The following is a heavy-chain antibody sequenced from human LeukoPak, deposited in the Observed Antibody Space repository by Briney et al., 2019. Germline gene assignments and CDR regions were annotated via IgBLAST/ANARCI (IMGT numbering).Heavy chain of an antibody. D-gene: IGHD3-22*01. Sequence: GESLKISCKGSGYSFTSYWISWVRQMPGKGLEWMGIIYPGDSDTRYSPSFQGQVTISADKSISTAYLQWSSLKASDTAMYYCARPRDYDSSGYAYYFDYWGQGTLVTVSS. J-gene: IGHJ4*02. CDR3: ARPRDYDSSGYAYYFDY. CDR1: GYSFTSYW. V-gene: IGHV5-51*01. CDR2: IYPGDSDT.